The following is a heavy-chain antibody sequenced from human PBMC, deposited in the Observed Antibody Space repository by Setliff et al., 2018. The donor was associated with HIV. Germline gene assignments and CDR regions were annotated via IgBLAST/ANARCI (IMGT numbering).Heavy chain of an antibody. CDR1: GGSISNSDFY. CDR3: ARAPTGVTNAFDI. D-gene: IGHD2-8*02. V-gene: IGHV4-61*05. Sequence: SETLSLTCTVSGGSISNSDFYWGWIRQSPGKGLEWIGHVYTTGGTNYNPSLESRLTISVDTSRNQFSLRLSSVTAADTAVYYCARAPTGVTNAFDIWGQGTMVTVSS. J-gene: IGHJ3*02. CDR2: VYTTGGT.